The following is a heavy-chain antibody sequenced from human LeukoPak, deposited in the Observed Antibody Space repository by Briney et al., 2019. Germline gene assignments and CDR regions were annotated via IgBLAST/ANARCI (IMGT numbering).Heavy chain of an antibody. Sequence: PGGSLRLSCAASGFTFSSHIMNWVRQAPGKGLEWVSSISGSSSYIYYADSVKGRFTISRDNAKNSLYLQMNSLGAEDTAVYYCARDRQWLTAFDYWGQGTLVTVSS. CDR2: ISGSSSYI. V-gene: IGHV3-21*01. J-gene: IGHJ4*02. D-gene: IGHD6-19*01. CDR3: ARDRQWLTAFDY. CDR1: GFTFSSHI.